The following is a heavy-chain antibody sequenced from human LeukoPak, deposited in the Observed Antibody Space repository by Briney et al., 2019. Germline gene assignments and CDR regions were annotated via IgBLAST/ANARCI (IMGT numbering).Heavy chain of an antibody. CDR3: ARGGGGYSYGSGAFDI. Sequence: SETLSLTCTVSGGSISSGSYYWSWIRQPAGKGLEWIGRIYTSGSTNYNPSLKSRVTISVDTSKNQLSLKLSSVTAADTAVYYCARGGGGYSYGSGAFDIWGQGTMVTVSS. V-gene: IGHV4-61*02. CDR1: GGSISSGSYY. J-gene: IGHJ3*02. CDR2: IYTSGST. D-gene: IGHD5-18*01.